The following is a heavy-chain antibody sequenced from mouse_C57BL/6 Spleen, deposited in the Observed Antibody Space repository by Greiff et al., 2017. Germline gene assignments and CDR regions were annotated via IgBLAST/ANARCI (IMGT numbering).Heavy chain of an antibody. CDR1: GYTFTSYW. D-gene: IGHD1-1*01. J-gene: IGHJ4*01. CDR3: ARCDGSSPNAMDY. V-gene: IGHV1-52*01. Sequence: QVQLQQPGAELVRPGSSVKLSCKASGYTFTSYWMHWVKQRPIQGLEWIGNVDPSDSATHYNQKFKDKATLTVDKSSSTAYMQLSSLTSEDSAVYYCARCDGSSPNAMDYWGQGTSVTVSS. CDR2: VDPSDSAT.